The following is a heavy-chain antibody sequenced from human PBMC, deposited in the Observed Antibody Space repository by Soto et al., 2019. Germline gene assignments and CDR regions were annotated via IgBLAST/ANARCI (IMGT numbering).Heavy chain of an antibody. V-gene: IGHV4-4*02. CDR1: GAPISTGNW. CDR2: IYHGGNT. CDR3: ARHSSYYYDSSAYYDS. J-gene: IGHJ5*01. Sequence: QEDLQESGPGLVQSSGTLSLTCGVSGAPISTGNWWTWVRQPPGKGLEWIGEIYHGGNTNYRPSLKSRVTISVDKAKNQFSLRLSSVTAADTAVYYCARHSSYYYDSSAYYDSWGQGALVTVSS. D-gene: IGHD3-22*01.